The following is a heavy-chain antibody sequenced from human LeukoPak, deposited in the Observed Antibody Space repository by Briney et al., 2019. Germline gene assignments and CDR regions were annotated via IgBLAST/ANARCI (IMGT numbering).Heavy chain of an antibody. V-gene: IGHV1-46*01. J-gene: IGHJ4*02. CDR3: ARPKGQWFGELLIDY. D-gene: IGHD3-10*01. Sequence: ASVKVSCKASGYTFTGYYMHWVRQAPGQGLEWMGIINPSGGSTSYAQKFQGRVTMTRDTSTSTVYMELSSLRSEDTAVYYCARPKGQWFGELLIDYWGQGTLVTVSS. CDR1: GYTFTGYY. CDR2: INPSGGST.